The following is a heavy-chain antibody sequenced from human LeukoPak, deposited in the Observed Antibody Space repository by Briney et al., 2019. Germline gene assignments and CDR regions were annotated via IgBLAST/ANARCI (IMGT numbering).Heavy chain of an antibody. J-gene: IGHJ5*02. CDR1: GGTFSSYA. CDR2: MNPNSGNT. Sequence: GASVKVSCKASGGTFSSYAISWVRQATGQGLEWMGWMNPNSGNTGYAQKFQGRVTMTRNTSISTAYMELSSLRSEDTAVYYCARGVTMIRGLIIGWFDPWGQGTLVTVSS. CDR3: ARGVTMIRGLIIGWFDP. V-gene: IGHV1-8*02. D-gene: IGHD3-10*01.